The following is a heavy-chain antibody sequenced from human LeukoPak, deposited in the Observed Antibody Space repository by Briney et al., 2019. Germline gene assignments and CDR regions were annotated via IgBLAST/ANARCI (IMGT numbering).Heavy chain of an antibody. J-gene: IGHJ4*02. D-gene: IGHD3-22*01. Sequence: SETLSLTCTVSGGSISTYYWSWIRLPPGKGLEWIGYIYYSGQTNHNPSLKSRVTISVDTSKNQFSLKLRSVTAADTAVYYCARRDDTSGYYSAWGQGTLVTVSS. CDR1: GGSISTYY. V-gene: IGHV4-59*08. CDR3: ARRDDTSGYYSA. CDR2: IYYSGQT.